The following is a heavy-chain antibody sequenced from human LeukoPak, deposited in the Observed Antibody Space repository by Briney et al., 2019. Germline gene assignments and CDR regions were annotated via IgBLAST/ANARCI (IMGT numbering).Heavy chain of an antibody. V-gene: IGHV4-39*07. CDR1: GGSITSSSYY. J-gene: IGHJ5*02. CDR2: IYYSGTT. CDR3: ARDIREKIVGATTWNWFDP. Sequence: SETLSLTCTVSGGSITSSSYYWGWIRQPPGKGLEWIGSIYYSGTTYYNPSLKSRVTISVDTSKNQFSLKLSSVTAADTAVCYCARDIREKIVGATTWNWFDPWGQGTLVIVSS. D-gene: IGHD1-26*01.